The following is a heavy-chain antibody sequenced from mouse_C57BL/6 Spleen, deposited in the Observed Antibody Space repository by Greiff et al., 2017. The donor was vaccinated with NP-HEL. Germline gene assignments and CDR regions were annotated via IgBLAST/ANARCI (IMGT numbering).Heavy chain of an antibody. CDR2: INPYNGGT. CDR1: GYTFTDYY. J-gene: IGHJ4*01. D-gene: IGHD2-4*01. Sequence: VHVKQSGPVLVKPGASVKMSCKASGYTFTDYYMNWVKQSHGKSLEWIGVINPYNGGTSYNQKFKGKATLTVDKSSSTAYMELNSLTSEDSAVYYCARSLYDYDDGDYWGQGTSVTVSS. V-gene: IGHV1-19*01. CDR3: ARSLYDYDDGDY.